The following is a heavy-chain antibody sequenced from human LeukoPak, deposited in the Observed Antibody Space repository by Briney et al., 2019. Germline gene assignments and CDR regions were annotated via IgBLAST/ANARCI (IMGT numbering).Heavy chain of an antibody. D-gene: IGHD1-26*01. Sequence: GGSLRLSCAASGFTFSSYNMNWVRQAPGKGLEWVSSITSGSSYIYYADSVKGRFTISRDNAKNSLYLQMNSLRAEDTAVYYCASTFYSGSYYDPEYYFDYWGQGTLVTVSS. V-gene: IGHV3-21*01. CDR1: GFTFSSYN. CDR3: ASTFYSGSYYDPEYYFDY. CDR2: ITSGSSYI. J-gene: IGHJ4*02.